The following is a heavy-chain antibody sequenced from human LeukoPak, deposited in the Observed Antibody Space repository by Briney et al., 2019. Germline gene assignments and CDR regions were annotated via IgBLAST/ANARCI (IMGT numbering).Heavy chain of an antibody. V-gene: IGHV4-34*01. CDR2: INHSGST. CDR1: GGSFSGYY. D-gene: IGHD2-2*01. CDR3: ARGGGYCSSTSCYERNWFDP. Sequence: SETLSLTCAVYGGSFSGYYWSWIRQPPGKGLEWIGEINHSGSTNYNPSLKSRVTISVDTSKNQFSLKLSSVTAADTAVYYCARGGGYCSSTSCYERNWFDPWGQGTLVTASS. J-gene: IGHJ5*02.